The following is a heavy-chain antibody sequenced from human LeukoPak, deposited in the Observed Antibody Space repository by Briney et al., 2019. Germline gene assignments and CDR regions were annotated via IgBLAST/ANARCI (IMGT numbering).Heavy chain of an antibody. CDR3: ARDGSSSWHDAFDI. Sequence: SETLSLTCAVYGGSFSGYYWSWVRQPPGKGLEWIGEINHSGSTNYNPSLKSRVTISVDTSKNQFSLKLSSVTAADTAVYYCARDGSSSWHDAFDIWGQGTMVTVSS. CDR1: GGSFSGYY. D-gene: IGHD6-13*01. CDR2: INHSGST. V-gene: IGHV4-34*01. J-gene: IGHJ3*02.